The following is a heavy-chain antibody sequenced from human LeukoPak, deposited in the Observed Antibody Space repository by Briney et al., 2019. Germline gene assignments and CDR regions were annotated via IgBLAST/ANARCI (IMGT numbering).Heavy chain of an antibody. D-gene: IGHD3-16*01. Sequence: ASVKVSCNASGYTFTGYYMHWVRQAPVQGLERMGFINPNSGGTNYSQKFQGRVTMTRNTSISTAYMELSSLRSEDTAVYYCARVGGNRAKTDSTVYYYYYMDVWGKGTTVTISS. CDR3: ARVGGNRAKTDSTVYYYYYMDV. CDR1: GYTFTGYY. J-gene: IGHJ6*03. CDR2: INPNSGGT. V-gene: IGHV1-2*02.